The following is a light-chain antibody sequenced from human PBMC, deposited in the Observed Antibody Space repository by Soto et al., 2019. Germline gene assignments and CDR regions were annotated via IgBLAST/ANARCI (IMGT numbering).Light chain of an antibody. CDR3: QQNYSPFVS. CDR2: SAS. CDR1: QTIHTS. V-gene: IGKV1-39*01. Sequence: DIQMTQFPSSLSASLGDSVTITCRASQTIHTSLNWFQQKPGRAPRLLIYSASTLQSGVPSRFSGSGSGTDFTLTIGGLQPDDYATYDCQQNYSPFVSFGGGTRVEI. J-gene: IGKJ4*01.